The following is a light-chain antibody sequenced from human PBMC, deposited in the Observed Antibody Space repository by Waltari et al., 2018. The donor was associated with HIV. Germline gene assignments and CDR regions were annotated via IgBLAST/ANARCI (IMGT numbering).Light chain of an antibody. Sequence: QSVLTQPPSASGTPGQRVTISCSGSSSNIGNDNVYWYQQLPGTTPKLLDYKNIQRPSGFPDRFAGSKSCTSAYLAISGLRSEDEADYYCVGWDASLSAYVFGAGTKVTVL. CDR3: VGWDASLSAYV. CDR1: SSNIGNDN. V-gene: IGLV1-47*01. CDR2: KNI. J-gene: IGLJ1*01.